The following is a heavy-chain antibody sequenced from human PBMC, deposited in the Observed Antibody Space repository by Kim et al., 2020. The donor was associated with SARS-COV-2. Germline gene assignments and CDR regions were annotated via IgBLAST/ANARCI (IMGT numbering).Heavy chain of an antibody. D-gene: IGHD3-10*01. Sequence: GGSLRLSCAASGFTFSSYAMHWVRQAPGKGLEWVAVISYDGSNKYYADSVKGRFTISRDNSKNTLYLQMNSLRAEDTAVYYCARETAEKVRGVSYYYYGMDVWGQGTTVTVSS. CDR3: ARETAEKVRGVSYYYYGMDV. CDR2: ISYDGSNK. CDR1: GFTFSSYA. V-gene: IGHV3-30*04. J-gene: IGHJ6*02.